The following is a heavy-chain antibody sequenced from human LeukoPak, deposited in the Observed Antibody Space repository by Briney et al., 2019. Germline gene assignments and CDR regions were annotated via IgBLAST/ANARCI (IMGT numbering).Heavy chain of an antibody. CDR3: ARGSDFFDY. V-gene: IGHV4-31*11. CDR1: GGSISSADFY. Sequence: SETLSLTCAVSGGSISSADFYWSWIRQHPGKGLEWIGFIYYSGNAYYNPSLKSRVSTSIDTSKNQFSLTLNSVTAADTAVYYCARGSDFFDYWGQGTLVTVSS. CDR2: IYYSGNA. J-gene: IGHJ4*02.